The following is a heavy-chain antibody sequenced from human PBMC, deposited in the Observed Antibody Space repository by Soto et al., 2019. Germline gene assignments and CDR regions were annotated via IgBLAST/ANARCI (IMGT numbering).Heavy chain of an antibody. Sequence: VQVVESGGGLVKPGGSLRLSCVASGFTSSSPFSYAWMTWVRQAPGKGLEWVGRIKATISGEPTDYAAPVKGRFIISRDDSRSTVYLQMNSLQSEDTAMYYCAWSGTNWFDTWGQGTLVTVTS. CDR2: IKATISGEPT. CDR3: AWSGTNWFDT. D-gene: IGHD3-3*01. V-gene: IGHV3-15*01. J-gene: IGHJ5*02. CDR1: GFTSSSPFSYAW.